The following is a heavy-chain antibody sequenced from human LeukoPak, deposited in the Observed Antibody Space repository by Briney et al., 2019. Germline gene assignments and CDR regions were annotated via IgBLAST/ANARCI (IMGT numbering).Heavy chain of an antibody. Sequence: SQTLSLTCAISGESVSSNSATWNCIRQSPSRGLECLGRTYYRSKWYSDYAESVRSRIVINPDTSKNQFSLQLNSVTPEDTAVYYCATNGYFREWFDSWSQGTLVTVSS. V-gene: IGHV6-1*01. CDR3: ATNGYFREWFDS. CDR2: TYYRSKWYS. CDR1: GESVSSNSAT. J-gene: IGHJ5*01. D-gene: IGHD2-8*01.